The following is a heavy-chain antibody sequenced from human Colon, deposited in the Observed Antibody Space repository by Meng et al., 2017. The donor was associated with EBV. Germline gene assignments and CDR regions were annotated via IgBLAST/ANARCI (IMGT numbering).Heavy chain of an antibody. CDR3: VRVRGYFDY. Sequence: HLPLQQPVHGLVQPSETQSLTYIVVCASVSDNNHFWGRVRQAPVKVLEWVGSINSNWNTYSNPSLTSRVTMSLATSKNQFSLKMSSVTAADTAVYYCVRVRGYFDYWGQGTLVTVSS. CDR2: INSNWNT. J-gene: IGHJ4*02. CDR1: CASVSDNNHF. D-gene: IGHD6-13*01. V-gene: IGHV4-39*07.